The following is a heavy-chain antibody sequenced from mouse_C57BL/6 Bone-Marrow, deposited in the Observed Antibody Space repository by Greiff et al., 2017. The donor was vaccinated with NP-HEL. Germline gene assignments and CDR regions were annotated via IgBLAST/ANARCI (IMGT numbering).Heavy chain of an antibody. J-gene: IGHJ4*01. CDR3: TPPPMDY. V-gene: IGHV14-4*01. CDR1: GFNIKDDY. CDR2: IDPENGDT. Sequence: EVQLQQSGAELVRPGASLKLSCTASGFNIKDDYMHWVKQRPEQGLEWIGWIDPENGDTEYASKFQGKATITADTSSNTAYLQLSSLTSEDTAVYYCTPPPMDYWGQGTSVTVSS.